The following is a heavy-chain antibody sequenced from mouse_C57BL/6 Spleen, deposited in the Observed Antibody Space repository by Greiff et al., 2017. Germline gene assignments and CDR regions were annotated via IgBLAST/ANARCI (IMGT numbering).Heavy chain of an antibody. Sequence: EVMLVESGEGLVKPGGSLKLSCAASGFTFSSYAMSWVRQTPEKRLEWVAYISSGGDYIYYADTVKGRYTISRDNARNTLYLQMSSLKSEDTALYYCTGWYGDQGSCDYWGQGTTLTVSA. J-gene: IGHJ2*01. CDR1: GFTFSSYA. D-gene: IGHD2-13*01. CDR3: TGWYGDQGSCDY. V-gene: IGHV5-9-1*02. CDR2: ISSGGDYI.